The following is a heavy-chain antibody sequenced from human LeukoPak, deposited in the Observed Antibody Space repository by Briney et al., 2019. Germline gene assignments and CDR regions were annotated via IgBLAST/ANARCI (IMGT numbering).Heavy chain of an antibody. CDR1: GFTLSRYW. Sequence: GGSLRLSCVASGFTLSRYWMSWVRQAPGKGLEWVANIKEDGSDKYYVDSVKGRFTISRDNAKNSLYLQMNNLGAEDTAVYYCARDVGYFKSGIFYQIFDYWGQGTPVTVSS. V-gene: IGHV3-7*01. J-gene: IGHJ4*02. D-gene: IGHD3-10*01. CDR3: ARDVGYFKSGIFYQIFDY. CDR2: IKEDGSDK.